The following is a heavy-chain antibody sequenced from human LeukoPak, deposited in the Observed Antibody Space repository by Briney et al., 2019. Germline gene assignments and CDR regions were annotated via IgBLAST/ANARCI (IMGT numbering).Heavy chain of an antibody. Sequence: GGSLRLSCAASGFTLRSYGMSWVRQAPGKGLEWVSTISTSGGSTYYADSVKGRFTITRDNSKNTLYLQMNSLRAEDTAVYYCGKDQGGRQLVTPLDYWGQGTLVTVSS. V-gene: IGHV3-23*01. D-gene: IGHD6-13*01. J-gene: IGHJ4*02. CDR3: GKDQGGRQLVTPLDY. CDR2: ISTSGGST. CDR1: GFTLRSYG.